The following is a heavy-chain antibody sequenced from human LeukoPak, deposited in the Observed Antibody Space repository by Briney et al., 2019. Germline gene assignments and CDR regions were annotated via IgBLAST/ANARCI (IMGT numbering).Heavy chain of an antibody. CDR3: ARETAAGTGVGGWFDP. Sequence: SETLSLTCTVSGGSISSYYWSWIRQPAGRGLEWIGRIHTSGSTNYNPSLKSRLTMSGDTSKNQFSLKLSSVTAADTAVYYCARETAAGTGVGGWFDPWGQGTLVTDSS. CDR2: IHTSGST. CDR1: GGSISSYY. D-gene: IGHD6-13*01. J-gene: IGHJ5*02. V-gene: IGHV4-4*07.